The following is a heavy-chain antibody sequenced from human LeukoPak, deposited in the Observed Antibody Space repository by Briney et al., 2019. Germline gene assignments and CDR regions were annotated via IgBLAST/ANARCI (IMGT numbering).Heavy chain of an antibody. CDR2: ISWNSGYI. Sequence: PGGSLRLSCAASVFTFDNYAMHWVRQAPWRGLEGLSFISWNSGYIGYADSVKGRFTISRDNAKKSLDLQMNSLRAEDTAFYYCAKVRGTYSSGYFFDYWGQGTLVTVSS. CDR3: AKVRGTYSSGYFFDY. V-gene: IGHV3-9*01. J-gene: IGHJ4*02. CDR1: VFTFDNYA. D-gene: IGHD6-19*01.